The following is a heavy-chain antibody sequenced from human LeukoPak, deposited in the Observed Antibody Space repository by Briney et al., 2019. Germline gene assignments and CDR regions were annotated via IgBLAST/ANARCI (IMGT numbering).Heavy chain of an antibody. CDR1: GYTFTNYG. CDR3: ARTLTLPNWFDP. Sequence: GASVKVSCKASGYTFTNYGISWVRQAPGQGLEWMGWISAYNGNTSYAQKFQGRVTMTRDTSTSTVYMELSSLRSEDTAVYYCARTLTLPNWFDPWGQGTLVTVSS. D-gene: IGHD2-21*02. J-gene: IGHJ5*02. V-gene: IGHV1-18*01. CDR2: ISAYNGNT.